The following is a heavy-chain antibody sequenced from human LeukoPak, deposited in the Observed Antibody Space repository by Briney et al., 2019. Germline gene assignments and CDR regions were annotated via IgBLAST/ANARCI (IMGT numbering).Heavy chain of an antibody. D-gene: IGHD1-26*01. CDR3: ARDVGRDYYMDV. CDR2: IYHSGIT. CDR1: GYSISSGYY. J-gene: IGHJ6*03. V-gene: IGHV4-38-2*02. Sequence: SETLSLTCTVSGYSISSGYYWGWIRQPPGKGLEWIGSIYHSGITYYNPSLKSRVTISVDTSKNQFSLKLSSVTAADTAVYYCARDVGRDYYMDVWGKGTTVTVSS.